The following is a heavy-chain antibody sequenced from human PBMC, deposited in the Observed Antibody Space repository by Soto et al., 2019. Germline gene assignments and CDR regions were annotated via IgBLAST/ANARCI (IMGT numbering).Heavy chain of an antibody. V-gene: IGHV3-11*01. CDR2: ISGSGRTI. J-gene: IGHJ5*02. D-gene: IGHD3-16*01. CDR1: GIVFSDY. CDR3: ARLPFPWGWFDP. Sequence: QVPLVESGGGLVKPGGSLRLSCAASGIVFSDYMSWVRQAPGKGLVWLSYISGSGRTIYSADSVKGRFTISRDDATNSLYLQMNNVRTEDTAVYYCARLPFPWGWFDPWGQGTLVTVSS.